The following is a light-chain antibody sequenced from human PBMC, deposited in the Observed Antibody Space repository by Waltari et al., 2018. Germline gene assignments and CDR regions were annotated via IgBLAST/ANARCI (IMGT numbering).Light chain of an antibody. CDR2: EDS. CDR3: QIWDGNSDRFVV. J-gene: IGLJ2*01. CDR1: DIGSKT. V-gene: IGLV3-21*02. Sequence: SYVVTQPPSVSVAPGQAAKITCAGNDIGSKTVQWYQQKPGRAPVVVVYEDSDRPSGIPGRVSGSNSGNTATLTISRVEAGDEADYYGQIWDGNSDRFVVFGGGTKLTVL.